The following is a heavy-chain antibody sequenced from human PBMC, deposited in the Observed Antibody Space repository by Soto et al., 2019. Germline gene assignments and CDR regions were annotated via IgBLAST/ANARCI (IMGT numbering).Heavy chain of an antibody. D-gene: IGHD6-13*01. CDR3: ARRIAAAYGDAFDI. CDR2: INPNSGGT. V-gene: IGHV1-2*02. Sequence: ASVKVSCKASGYTFTGHYMHWVRQAPGQGLEWMGWINPNSGGTNYAQKFQGRVTMTRDTSISTAYMELSRLRSDDTAVYYCARRIAAAYGDAFDIWGQGTMVTVSS. J-gene: IGHJ3*02. CDR1: GYTFTGHY.